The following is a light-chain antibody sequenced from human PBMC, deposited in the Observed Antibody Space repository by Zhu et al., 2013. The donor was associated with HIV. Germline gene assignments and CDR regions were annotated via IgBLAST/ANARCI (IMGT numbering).Light chain of an antibody. CDR1: SSNIVQNY. CDR2: DNI. Sequence: QSVLTQPPSVAAAPGQTVTISCAGSSSNIVQNYVSWYHQLPGTAPKLLIYDNIKRPAGIPDRFSGSKSDTSATLGITGLQTGDEADYYCATWDSGLNDVVFGGGTRLTVL. J-gene: IGLJ2*01. CDR3: ATWDSGLNDVV. V-gene: IGLV1-51*01.